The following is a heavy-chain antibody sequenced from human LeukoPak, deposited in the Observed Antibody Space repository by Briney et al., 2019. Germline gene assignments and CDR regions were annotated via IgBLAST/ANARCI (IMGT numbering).Heavy chain of an antibody. V-gene: IGHV4-34*01. CDR3: ARGPTISETGYFDY. J-gene: IGHJ4*03. CDR1: GGSFSGYY. D-gene: IGHD1-1*01. Sequence: PSETLSLTCAVYGGSFSGYYWSWIRQSPGRGLEWIGEINHSGDTNYNSSVKSRVTISVDTSKNQFSLKVRSLTAADTAVYCCARGPTISETGYFDYWGQGTLVTVSS. CDR2: INHSGDT.